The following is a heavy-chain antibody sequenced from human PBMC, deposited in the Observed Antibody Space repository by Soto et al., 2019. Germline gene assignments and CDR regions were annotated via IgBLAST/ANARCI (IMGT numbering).Heavy chain of an antibody. CDR2: IYYSGST. CDR3: ARVDTATGRTSDC. V-gene: IGHV4-30-4*01. Sequence: QVQLQESGPGLVKPSQTLSLTCTVSGGSISSGDYYWSWIRQPPGKGLEWIGYIYYSGSTYYNPSLKSPVTISEDTSKNQFSLKRSSVTAADTAVYYCARVDTATGRTSDCWGQGTLVTVSS. D-gene: IGHD5-18*01. CDR1: GGSISSGDYY. J-gene: IGHJ4*02.